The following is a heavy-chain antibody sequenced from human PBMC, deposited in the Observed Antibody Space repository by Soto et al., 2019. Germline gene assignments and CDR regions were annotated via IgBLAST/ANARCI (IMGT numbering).Heavy chain of an antibody. CDR3: ARSPTIAAAGKTAPGWFDP. V-gene: IGHV4-38-2*01. J-gene: IGHJ5*02. Sequence: SETLSLTCAVSGYSISSGYYWCCIRQPPGKGLEWIGSIYHSGSTYYNPSLKSRVTISVDTSKNQFSLKLSSVTAADTAVYYCARSPTIAAAGKTAPGWFDPWGQGTLVTVSS. CDR1: GYSISSGYY. CDR2: IYHSGST. D-gene: IGHD6-13*01.